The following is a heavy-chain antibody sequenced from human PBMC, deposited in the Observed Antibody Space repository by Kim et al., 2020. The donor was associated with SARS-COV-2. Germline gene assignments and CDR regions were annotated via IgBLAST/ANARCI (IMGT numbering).Heavy chain of an antibody. J-gene: IGHJ3*02. Sequence: GGSLRLSCAASGFTFSSYGMHWVRQAPGKGLAWVAVISYDRSNEYYADSVKGRFTVSRDNSKNTLYLQMNSLRAEDTAVYYCAKGWGSGWYTFDAYDIWGRGTMVTVSS. CDR2: ISYDRSNE. D-gene: IGHD6-19*01. V-gene: IGHV3-30*18. CDR1: GFTFSSYG. CDR3: AKGWGSGWYTFDAYDI.